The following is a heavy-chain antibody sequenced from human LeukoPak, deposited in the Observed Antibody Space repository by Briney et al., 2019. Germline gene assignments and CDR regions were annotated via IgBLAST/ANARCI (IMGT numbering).Heavy chain of an antibody. CDR2: INHSGST. CDR1: GGSFSGYH. CDR3: ARVYDDYVWGSYRTLYNWFDP. V-gene: IGHV4-34*01. D-gene: IGHD3-16*02. J-gene: IGHJ5*02. Sequence: PSETLSLTXAVYGGSFSGYHWSWIRQPPGKGLEWIGEINHSGSTNYNPSLKSRVTISVDTSKNQFSLKLSSVTAADTAVYYCARVYDDYVWGSYRTLYNWFDPWGQGTLVTVSS.